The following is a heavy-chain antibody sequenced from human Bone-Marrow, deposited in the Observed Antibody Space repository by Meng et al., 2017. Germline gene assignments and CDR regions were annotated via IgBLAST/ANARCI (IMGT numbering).Heavy chain of an antibody. CDR3: ARGVGSLDH. J-gene: IGHJ5*02. V-gene: IGHV4-4*07. CDR1: GGSSSSYF. Sequence: GSLRLSCTVSGGSSSSYFWTWIRQPAGKGLEWIGRIYTSGSTNYNPSLKSRVTMSVDTSKNQFSLKLTSVTAADTAVYYCARGVGSLDHWGQGTLVTVPS. CDR2: IYTSGST. D-gene: IGHD5/OR15-5a*01.